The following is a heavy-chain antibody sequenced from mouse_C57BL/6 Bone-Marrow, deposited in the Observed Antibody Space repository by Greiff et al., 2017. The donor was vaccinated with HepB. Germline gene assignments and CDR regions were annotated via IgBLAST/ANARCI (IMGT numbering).Heavy chain of an antibody. V-gene: IGHV1-50*01. CDR1: GYTFTSYW. CDR2: IYPSDSYT. J-gene: IGHJ2*01. Sequence: VQLQQPGAELVKPGASVKLSCKASGYTFTSYWMQWVKQRPGQGLEWIGEIYPSDSYTNYNQKFKGKATLTVDTSSSTAYMQLSSLTSEDSAVYYCARQRVYSDYWGQGTTLTVSS. CDR3: ARQRVYSDY.